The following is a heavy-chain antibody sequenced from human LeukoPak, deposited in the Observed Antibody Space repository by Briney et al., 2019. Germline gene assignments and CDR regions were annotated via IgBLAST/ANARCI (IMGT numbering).Heavy chain of an antibody. D-gene: IGHD3-10*01. J-gene: IGHJ4*02. CDR1: GGSFSGYY. CDR3: ARLHRYYGSGSYSGEDY. V-gene: IGHV4-34*01. Sequence: SETLSLTCAVYGGSFSGYYWSWIRQPPGKGLEWIGEINHSGSTNYNPSLKSRVTISVDTSKNQFSLKLSSVTAADTAVYYCARLHRYYGSGSYSGEDYWGQGTLVTVSS. CDR2: INHSGST.